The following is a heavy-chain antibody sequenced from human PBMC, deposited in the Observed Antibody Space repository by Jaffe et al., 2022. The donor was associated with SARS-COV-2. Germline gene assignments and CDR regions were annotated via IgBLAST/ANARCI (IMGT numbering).Heavy chain of an antibody. CDR2: INPGGNTI. CDR1: GFSFSSYG. CDR3: AKWGSQWLRL. V-gene: IGHV3-48*01. D-gene: IGHD6-19*01. J-gene: IGHJ4*02. Sequence: EMQLVESGGALVQPGGSLRLSCAASGFSFSSYGMNWFRQAPGKGLEWVSSINPGGNTIYDADSVKGRFTTSRDNAKNSLYLQMNSLRAEDTAMYYCAKWGSQWLRLWGQGTLVTVSS.